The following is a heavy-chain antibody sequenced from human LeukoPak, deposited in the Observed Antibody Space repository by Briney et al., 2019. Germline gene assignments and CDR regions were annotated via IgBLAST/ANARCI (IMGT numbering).Heavy chain of an antibody. V-gene: IGHV3-53*01. CDR2: IYSGGST. J-gene: IGHJ6*03. CDR1: GFTVSSNY. CDR3: ARGAAYCGGDCYPTGYYMDV. D-gene: IGHD2-21*02. Sequence: PGGSLRLSCAASGFTVSSNYMSWVRQAPGKGLEWVSVIYSGGSTYYADSVKGRFTISRDNSKNTLYLQMNSLRAEDTAVYYCARGAAYCGGDCYPTGYYMDVWGKGTTVTVSS.